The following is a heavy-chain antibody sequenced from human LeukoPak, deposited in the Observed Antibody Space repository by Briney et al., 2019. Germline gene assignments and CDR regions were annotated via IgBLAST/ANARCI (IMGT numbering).Heavy chain of an antibody. V-gene: IGHV4-38-2*02. CDR3: ARVLRFLEWLAQNWFDP. CDR1: GYSISSGYY. Sequence: SETLSLTCTVSGYSISSGYYWGWIRQPPGKGLEWIGSIYHSGSTYYNPSLKSRVTISVDTSKNQFSLKLSSVTAADTAVYYCARVLRFLEWLAQNWFDPWGQGTLVTVSS. D-gene: IGHD3-3*01. J-gene: IGHJ5*02. CDR2: IYHSGST.